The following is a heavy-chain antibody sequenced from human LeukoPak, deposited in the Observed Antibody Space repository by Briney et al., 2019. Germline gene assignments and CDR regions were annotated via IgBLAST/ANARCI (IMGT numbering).Heavy chain of an antibody. Sequence: GGSLRPSCAASGFTFSSYAMHWVRQAPGKGLEWVAVISYDGSNKYYADSVKGRFTISRDNAKNSLYLQMNSLRAEDTAVYYCARDQGNLDRIRYPHPPDYWGQGTLVTVSS. CDR3: ARDQGNLDRIRYPHPPDY. CDR1: GFTFSSYA. D-gene: IGHD3-9*01. V-gene: IGHV3-30-3*01. CDR2: ISYDGSNK. J-gene: IGHJ4*02.